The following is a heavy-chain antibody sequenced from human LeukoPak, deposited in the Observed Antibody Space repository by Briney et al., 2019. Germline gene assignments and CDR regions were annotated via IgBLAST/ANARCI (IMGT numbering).Heavy chain of an antibody. V-gene: IGHV3-33*01. J-gene: IGHJ4*02. Sequence: GGSLRLSCAASGFTFSSYGMHWVRQAPGKGLEWVAVIWYDGSNKYYADSVKGRFTISRDNSKNTLYLQMNSLRAEDTAVYYCARGGIAAAGKIFDCWGQGTLVTVSS. CDR2: IWYDGSNK. D-gene: IGHD6-13*01. CDR3: ARGGIAAAGKIFDC. CDR1: GFTFSSYG.